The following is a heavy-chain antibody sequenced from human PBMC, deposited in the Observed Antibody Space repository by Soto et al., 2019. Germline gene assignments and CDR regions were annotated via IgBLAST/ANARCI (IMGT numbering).Heavy chain of an antibody. J-gene: IGHJ4*02. Sequence: KTSETLSLTCTVSGDSISSSTYYWGWIRQPPGKGLEWIGCIYHTGTTYYNPSLKSRVTISVDTSKNQFSLKLSSVTAADTAVYYCARPYFSSSSMFDYWGQGTRVTVSS. CDR2: IYHTGTT. V-gene: IGHV4-39*01. D-gene: IGHD6-6*01. CDR3: ARPYFSSSSMFDY. CDR1: GDSISSSTYY.